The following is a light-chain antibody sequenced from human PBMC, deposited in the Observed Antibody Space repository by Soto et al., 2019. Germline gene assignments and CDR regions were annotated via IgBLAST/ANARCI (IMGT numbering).Light chain of an antibody. J-gene: IGKJ1*01. CDR1: QSIKKS. CDR3: QQNYITPPWT. V-gene: IGKV1-39*01. Sequence: DNQMTQSPASLSASVGDGVTITCRKRQSIKKSLNWYQQKPGKAPKLLIFAASILQSGVPSRFSGSGSGTDFTLTISSLQAEDFATYYCQQNYITPPWTFGPGTKV. CDR2: AAS.